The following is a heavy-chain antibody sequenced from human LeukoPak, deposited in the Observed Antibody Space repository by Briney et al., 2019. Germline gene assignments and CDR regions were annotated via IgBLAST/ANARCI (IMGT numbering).Heavy chain of an antibody. Sequence: GGSLRLSCAASGFTFIDYDMHWVRQVIGKGLEWVSAIGIRGDTHYSGSVKGRFTISRENAESSLYLQMNSLRAEDTAVYYCARGGIQVSGIDEFDYWGQGTLSTVSS. CDR1: GFTFIDYD. V-gene: IGHV3-13*01. J-gene: IGHJ4*02. CDR3: ARGGIQVSGIDEFDY. D-gene: IGHD6-19*01. CDR2: IGIRGDT.